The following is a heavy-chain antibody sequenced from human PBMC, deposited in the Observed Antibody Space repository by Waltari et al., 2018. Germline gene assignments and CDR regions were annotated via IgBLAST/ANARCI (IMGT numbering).Heavy chain of an antibody. CDR1: GFTVSSNY. D-gene: IGHD3-22*01. CDR3: AILGLDYYDSSGYYYFDY. V-gene: IGHV3-53*01. J-gene: IGHJ4*02. Sequence: EVQLVESGGGLIQPGGSLRLSCAASGFTVSSNYMSWVRQAPGKGLDGVSFIYSGCSTYYADSVKGRFTISRDNSKNTLYLQMNSLRAEDTAVYYCAILGLDYYDSSGYYYFDYWGQGTLVTVSS. CDR2: IYSGCST.